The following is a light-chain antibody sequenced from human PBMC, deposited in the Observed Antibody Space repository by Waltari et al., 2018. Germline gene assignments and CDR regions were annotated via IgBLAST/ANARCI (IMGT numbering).Light chain of an antibody. CDR1: QSISTY. CDR2: KAS. V-gene: IGKV1-5*03. Sequence: DIQMTQSPSTLYASVGDRVTITCRASQSISTYLAWYQQKPGKAPKLLIYKASTLEGGVPSRFSGSGSGTEFTLTINSLQAEDFATYYCQQYNSYRTFGQGTKVEVK. CDR3: QQYNSYRT. J-gene: IGKJ1*01.